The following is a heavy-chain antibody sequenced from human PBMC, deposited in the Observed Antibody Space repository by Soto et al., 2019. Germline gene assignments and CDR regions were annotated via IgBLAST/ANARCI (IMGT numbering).Heavy chain of an antibody. J-gene: IGHJ4*02. V-gene: IGHV4-34*01. CDR1: GGSFSGYY. Sequence: PSETLSLTCAVYGGSFSGYYWSWIRQPPGKGLEWIGEINHSGSTNYNPSLKSRVTISVDTSKNQFSLKLSSVTAADTAVYYCARGEFVSKNSSGWYYFDYWGQGTLVTVS. CDR2: INHSGST. D-gene: IGHD6-19*01. CDR3: ARGEFVSKNSSGWYYFDY.